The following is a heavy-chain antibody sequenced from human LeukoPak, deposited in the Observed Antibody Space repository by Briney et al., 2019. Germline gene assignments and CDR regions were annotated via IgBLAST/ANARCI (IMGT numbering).Heavy chain of an antibody. CDR1: GGSISSYY. CDR3: ARAPLTTVVTYTSYYNYYMDV. CDR2: IYTSGST. J-gene: IGHJ6*03. Sequence: PSETLSLTCTVSGGSISSYYWSWIRQPAGKGLEWIGRIYTSGSTNYNPSLKSRVTMSVDTSKNQFSLKLSSVTAEDTAVYYCARAPLTTVVTYTSYYNYYMDVWGKGTTVTVSS. D-gene: IGHD4-23*01. V-gene: IGHV4-4*07.